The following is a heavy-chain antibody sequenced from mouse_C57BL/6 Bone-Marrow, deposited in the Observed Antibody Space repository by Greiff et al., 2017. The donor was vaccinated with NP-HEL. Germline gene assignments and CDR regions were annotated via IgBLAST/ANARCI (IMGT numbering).Heavy chain of an antibody. CDR3: ARDLGRATYFDV. Sequence: EVKVVESGGGLVKPGGSLKLSCAASGFTFSSYAMSWVRQTPEKRLEWVATISDGGSYTYYPDNVKGRFTISRDNAKNNLYLQMSHLKSEDTAMYYCARDLGRATYFDVWGTGTTVTVSS. J-gene: IGHJ1*03. D-gene: IGHD4-1*01. V-gene: IGHV5-4*01. CDR2: ISDGGSYT. CDR1: GFTFSSYA.